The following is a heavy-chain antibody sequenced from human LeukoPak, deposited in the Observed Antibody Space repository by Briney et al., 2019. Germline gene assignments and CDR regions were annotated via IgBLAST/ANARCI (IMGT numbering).Heavy chain of an antibody. CDR2: IWYDGSNK. J-gene: IGHJ6*02. CDR3: ARDTRYDSSGYSTSGYGMDV. CDR1: GFTFSSYG. V-gene: IGHV3-33*01. Sequence: KPGRSLRLSCAASGFTFSSYGMHWVRQAPGKGLEWVAVIWYDGSNKYYADSVKGRFTISRDNSKNTLYLQMNSLRAEDTAVYYCARDTRYDSSGYSTSGYGMDVWGQGTTVTVSS. D-gene: IGHD3-22*01.